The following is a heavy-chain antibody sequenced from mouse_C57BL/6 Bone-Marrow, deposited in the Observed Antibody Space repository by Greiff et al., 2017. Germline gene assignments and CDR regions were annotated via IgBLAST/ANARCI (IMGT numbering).Heavy chain of an antibody. CDR2: IDPGCGET. CDR1: GFNIKDYY. CDR3: GQCLLGD. V-gene: IGHV14-2*01. D-gene: IGHD6-1*01. Sequence: EVKLQESGAELVKPGASVKLSCTASGFNIKDYYMHWVKQRTEQGLEWIGRIDPGCGETKYAPKFKGKATITADKSSNTAYLQVSSLTSEDTAVYYWGQCLLGDWGQGTLVTVSA. J-gene: IGHJ3*02.